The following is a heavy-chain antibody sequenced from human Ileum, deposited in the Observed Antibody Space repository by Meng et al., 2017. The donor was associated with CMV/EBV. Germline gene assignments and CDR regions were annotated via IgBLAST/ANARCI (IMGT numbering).Heavy chain of an antibody. J-gene: IGHJ4*02. CDR3: ARVEKEMC. CDR2: ISSDGSDT. D-gene: IGHD1-1*01. CDR1: GFTFSSSW. V-gene: IGHV3-74*02. Sequence: EGRLVESGGGLVQPGGSLVLSCAASGFTFSSSWMHWVRQAPGKGLVWVSHISSDGSDTSYVDSVRGRFTISRDNAKNTLYLQVNSLRDDDTGVYYCARVEKEMCWGQGTLVTVSS.